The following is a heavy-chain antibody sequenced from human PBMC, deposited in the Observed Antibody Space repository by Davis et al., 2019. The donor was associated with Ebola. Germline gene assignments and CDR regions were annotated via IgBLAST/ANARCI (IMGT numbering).Heavy chain of an antibody. D-gene: IGHD6-19*01. CDR2: ISSSSSYI. Sequence: GESLKISCAASGFTFSSYSMNWVRQAPGKGLEWVSSISSSSSYIYYADSVKGRFTISRDNSKVTLYLQMNSLRPEDTAVYFCAGAAGSVAAWLDPWGQGTLVTVSS. V-gene: IGHV3-21*01. CDR3: AGAAGSVAAWLDP. CDR1: GFTFSSYS. J-gene: IGHJ5*02.